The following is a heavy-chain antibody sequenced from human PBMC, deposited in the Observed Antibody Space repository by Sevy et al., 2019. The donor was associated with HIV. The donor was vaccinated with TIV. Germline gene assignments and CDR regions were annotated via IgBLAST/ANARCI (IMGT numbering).Heavy chain of an antibody. CDR3: AGVIDYGELGNWFDP. CDR2: IKPDGSDK. Sequence: GGSLRLSCAASGFTFSKYWMSWVRQAPGNGLEWVANIKPDGSDKYYVGSLKGRFTIYRDNAKNSLYLEMNNLGAEDTAVYYCAGVIDYGELGNWFDPWGQGTLVTVSS. J-gene: IGHJ5*02. D-gene: IGHD4-17*01. CDR1: GFTFSKYW. V-gene: IGHV3-7*01.